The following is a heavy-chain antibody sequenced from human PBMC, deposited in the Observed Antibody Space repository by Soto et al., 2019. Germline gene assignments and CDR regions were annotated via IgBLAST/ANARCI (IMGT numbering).Heavy chain of an antibody. Sequence: ASVKVSCKASGYTFTNYAMHWVRQAPGQRLEWMGWINAGNGNTKYSQKFQGRVTITRDTSASTAYMELSSLRSEDTALYYCASGESEQQLGNYYYYGMDVWGQGTTVTISS. J-gene: IGHJ6*02. CDR2: INAGNGNT. D-gene: IGHD6-13*01. V-gene: IGHV1-3*01. CDR1: GYTFTNYA. CDR3: ASGESEQQLGNYYYYGMDV.